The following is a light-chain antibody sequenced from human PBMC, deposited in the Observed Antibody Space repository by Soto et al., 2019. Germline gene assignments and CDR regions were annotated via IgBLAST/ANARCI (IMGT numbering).Light chain of an antibody. CDR1: SSDIGGYNY. V-gene: IGLV2-14*01. J-gene: IGLJ2*01. CDR3: SSYTSGSTYVV. CDR2: AVT. Sequence: QSVLTQPASVSGSPGQSITISCTGTSSDIGGYNYVSWYQHHPGKAPKLMIYAVTNRPSGVSDRFSGSKSGNTASLTISGLQAEDEADYYCSSYTSGSTYVVFGGGTKLTVL.